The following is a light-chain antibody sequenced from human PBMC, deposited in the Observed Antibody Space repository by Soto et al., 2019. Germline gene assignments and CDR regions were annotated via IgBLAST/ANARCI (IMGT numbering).Light chain of an antibody. J-gene: IGKJ4*01. CDR1: QGVANY. CDR3: QQYENLPLT. CDR2: GVS. Sequence: DIQMTQSPSSLSASVGDRVTITCRASQGVANYLGWYQQKPGKVPKALIYGVSTLQSGVPSRFSGSGSDTDFTLTISSLQPEDAATYYCQQYENLPLTFGGGTKVEIK. V-gene: IGKV1-27*01.